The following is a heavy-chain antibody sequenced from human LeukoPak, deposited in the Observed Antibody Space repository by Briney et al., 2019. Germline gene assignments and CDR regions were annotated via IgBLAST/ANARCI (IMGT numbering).Heavy chain of an antibody. CDR3: ARVTYYYGMDV. V-gene: IGHV4-34*01. J-gene: IGHJ6*02. CDR2: INHSGST. Sequence: SETLSLTCAVYGGSFSGYYWSWIRQPPGKGLEWIGEINHSGSTNYNPPLKSRVTISVDTSKNQFSLKLSSVTAADTAVYYCARVTYYYGMDVWGQGTTVTVSS. CDR1: GGSFSGYY.